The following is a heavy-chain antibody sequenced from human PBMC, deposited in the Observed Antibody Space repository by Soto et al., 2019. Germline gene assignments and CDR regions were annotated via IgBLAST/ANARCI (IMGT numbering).Heavy chain of an antibody. Sequence: QVHLQESGPGLVKPSETLSLTCTVSGDSISTDYWSWSRQSPGKGLEWIGLIYYGGSTKCNPSLKSRVTISVDTPKNKSALKLSSVPAADTAVYYCAKNWNWGSLVHWGQGTLVTVSS. CDR3: AKNWNWGSLVH. V-gene: IGHV4-59*08. D-gene: IGHD7-27*01. CDR2: IYYGGST. CDR1: GDSISTDY. J-gene: IGHJ4*02.